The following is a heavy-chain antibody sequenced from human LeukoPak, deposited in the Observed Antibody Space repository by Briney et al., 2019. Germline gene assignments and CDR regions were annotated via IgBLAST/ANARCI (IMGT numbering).Heavy chain of an antibody. J-gene: IGHJ4*02. V-gene: IGHV3-30*09. D-gene: IGHD3-22*01. CDR1: GFTFSSYA. CDR2: ISYDGSNK. Sequence: GGSLRLSCAASGFTFSSYAMHWVRQAPGKRLEWVAVISYDGSNKYYADSVKGRFAISRDNSKNTLYLQMNSLRAEDTAVYYCARDPGIYDSSGYYRGNYFDYWGQGTLVTVSS. CDR3: ARDPGIYDSSGYYRGNYFDY.